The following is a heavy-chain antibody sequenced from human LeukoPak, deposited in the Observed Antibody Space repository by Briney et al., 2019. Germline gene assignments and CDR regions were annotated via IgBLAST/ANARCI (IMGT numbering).Heavy chain of an antibody. CDR3: ASSPPTYYYDSSGYSPRASRFDY. Sequence: GASVKVSCKASGYTFTSYAISWVRQAPGQGLEWMGGIIPIFGTANYAQKFQGRVTITADESTSTAYMELSSLRSEDTAVYYCASSPPTYYYDSSGYSPRASRFDYWGQGTLVTVSS. CDR2: IIPIFGTA. CDR1: GYTFTSYA. D-gene: IGHD3-22*01. V-gene: IGHV1-69*13. J-gene: IGHJ4*02.